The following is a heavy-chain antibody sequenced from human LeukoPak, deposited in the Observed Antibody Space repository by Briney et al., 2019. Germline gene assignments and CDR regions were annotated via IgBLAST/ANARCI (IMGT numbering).Heavy chain of an antibody. D-gene: IGHD2-2*01. V-gene: IGHV3-21*01. J-gene: IGHJ3*02. Sequence: KPGGSLRLSCAASGFTFSSYSMNWVRQAPGKGLEWVSSISSDSNYIFYADSVQGRFTISRDNAENSLFLQMNSLRAEDTAVYYCASRYCTSTNCYAFDIWGQGTMVTVSS. CDR1: GFTFSSYS. CDR2: ISSDSNYI. CDR3: ASRYCTSTNCYAFDI.